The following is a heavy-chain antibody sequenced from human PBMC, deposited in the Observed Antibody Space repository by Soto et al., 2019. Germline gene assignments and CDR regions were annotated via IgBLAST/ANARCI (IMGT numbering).Heavy chain of an antibody. CDR2: IYHSGST. Sequence: QVQLQESGPGLVKPSGTLSLTCAVSGGSISSSYWWSWVRQAPGKGLEWIGEIYHSGSTYYNPSLKSRVTISVDKSKNQFSLKLSSVTAADTAVYYCAPVGGSGKYYFDNWGQGTLVTVSS. J-gene: IGHJ4*02. CDR3: APVGGSGKYYFDN. D-gene: IGHD3-16*01. CDR1: GGSISSSYW. V-gene: IGHV4-4*02.